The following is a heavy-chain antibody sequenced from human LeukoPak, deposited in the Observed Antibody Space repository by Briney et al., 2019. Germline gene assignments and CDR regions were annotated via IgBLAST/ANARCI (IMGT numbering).Heavy chain of an antibody. CDR2: LYYNDDK. CDR3: AHLVVTIDWRAYFDY. Sequence: SGPTLVNPTQTLTLTCTFFDFSLSTPRMDVGWIRQPPGQAREWHVMLYYNDDKRYSQCLRSRLTITTDTSNNQVALTMTNVDVVDTATYYCAHLVVTIDWRAYFDYWGQGILVTVSS. CDR1: DFSLSTPRMD. V-gene: IGHV2-5*01. D-gene: IGHD3-10*01. J-gene: IGHJ4*02.